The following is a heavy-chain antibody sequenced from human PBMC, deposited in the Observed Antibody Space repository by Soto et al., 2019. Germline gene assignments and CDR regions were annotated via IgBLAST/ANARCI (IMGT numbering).Heavy chain of an antibody. D-gene: IGHD2-8*01. CDR2: IYHNENT. CDR3: ARHQYCTNAVCLYYFDN. J-gene: IGHJ4*02. V-gene: IGHV4-31*03. CDR1: GGSISSGGYH. Sequence: PSETLSLTCTVSGGSISSGGYHWSWFRQHPGKGLEWIGYIYHNENTYYNPSLRSRVTMSVDTSKNQFSLKLSSVTAADTAVYHCARHQYCTNAVCLYYFDNWGQGTLVTVSS.